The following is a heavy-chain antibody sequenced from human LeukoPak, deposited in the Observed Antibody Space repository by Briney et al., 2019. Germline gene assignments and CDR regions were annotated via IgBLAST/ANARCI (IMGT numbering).Heavy chain of an antibody. Sequence: GGSLRLSCAASGFTFSSYGIHWVRQAPGKGLEWVAVISYDGSNKYYADSVKGRFTISRDNSKNTLYLQMNSLRAEDTAVYYCAKTSAVAYFDYWGQGTLVTVSS. V-gene: IGHV3-30*18. CDR1: GFTFSSYG. J-gene: IGHJ4*02. CDR2: ISYDGSNK. D-gene: IGHD4-23*01. CDR3: AKTSAVAYFDY.